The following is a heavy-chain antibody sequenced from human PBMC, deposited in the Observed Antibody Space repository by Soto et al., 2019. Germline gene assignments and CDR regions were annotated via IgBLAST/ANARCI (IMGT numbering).Heavy chain of an antibody. V-gene: IGHV3-7*01. Sequence: GGSLRLSCAASGFTFSSYWMSWVRQAPGKGLEWVANIKQDGSEKYYVDSVKGRFTISRDNAKNSLYLQMNSLRAEDTAVYYCAREDAAAGTVWLDYWGQGTLVTVSS. CDR1: GFTFSSYW. J-gene: IGHJ4*02. CDR3: AREDAAAGTVWLDY. D-gene: IGHD6-13*01. CDR2: IKQDGSEK.